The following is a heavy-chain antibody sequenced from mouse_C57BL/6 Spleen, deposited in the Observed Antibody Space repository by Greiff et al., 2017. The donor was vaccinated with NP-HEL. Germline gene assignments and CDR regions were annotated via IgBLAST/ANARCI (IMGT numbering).Heavy chain of an antibody. V-gene: IGHV5-17*01. D-gene: IGHD1-1*01. J-gene: IGHJ2*01. CDR1: GFTFSDYG. Sequence: DVHLVESGGGLVKPGGSLKLSCAASGFTFSDYGMHWVRQAPEKGLEWVAYISSGSSTIYYADTVKGRFTISRDNAKNTLFLQMTSLRSEDTAMYYCARPYYGSSYSNYFDYWGQGTTLTVSS. CDR2: ISSGSSTI. CDR3: ARPYYGSSYSNYFDY.